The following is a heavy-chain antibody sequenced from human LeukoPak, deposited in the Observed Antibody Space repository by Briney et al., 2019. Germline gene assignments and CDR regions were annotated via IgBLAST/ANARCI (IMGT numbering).Heavy chain of an antibody. CDR3: AGSSPLDP. Sequence: SETLSLTCTVSGGSISSSSYYWGWIRQPPGKGLEWIGSIYYSGSTYYNPSLKSRVTISVDTSKNQFSLKLSSVTAADTAVYYRAGSSPLDPWGQGTLVTVSS. D-gene: IGHD6-13*01. V-gene: IGHV4-39*01. CDR1: GGSISSSSYY. CDR2: IYYSGST. J-gene: IGHJ5*02.